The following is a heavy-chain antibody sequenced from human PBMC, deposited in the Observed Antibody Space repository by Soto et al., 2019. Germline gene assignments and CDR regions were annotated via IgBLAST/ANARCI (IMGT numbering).Heavy chain of an antibody. CDR3: AKEYNRFSTMIVVPTGYYFDY. CDR1: GFTFSSYG. J-gene: IGHJ4*02. D-gene: IGHD3-22*01. V-gene: IGHV3-30*18. Sequence: GSLRLSCADSGFTFSSYGMHWVRQAPGKGLEWVAVISYDGSNKYYADSVKGRFTISRGNSKNTLYLQMNSLRAEDTAVYYCAKEYNRFSTMIVVPTGYYFDYWGQGTLVIVFS. CDR2: ISYDGSNK.